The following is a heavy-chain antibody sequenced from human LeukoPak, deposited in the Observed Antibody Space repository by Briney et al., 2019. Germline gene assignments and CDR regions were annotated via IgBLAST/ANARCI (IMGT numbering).Heavy chain of an antibody. CDR1: VGSISSCSYY. D-gene: IGHD4-23*01. Sequence: SETLSLTCTVSVGSISSCSYYWGWIRQPPGKGLEWIGSIYYSGSTYYNPSLKSRVTISVDTSKNQLSLKLSSVTAADTAVYYCARRDDYGGLGYFQHWGQGTLVTVSS. CDR3: ARRDDYGGLGYFQH. J-gene: IGHJ1*01. V-gene: IGHV4-39*01. CDR2: IYYSGST.